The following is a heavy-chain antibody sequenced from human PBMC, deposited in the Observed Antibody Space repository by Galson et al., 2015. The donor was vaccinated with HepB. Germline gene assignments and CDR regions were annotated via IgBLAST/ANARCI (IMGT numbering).Heavy chain of an antibody. D-gene: IGHD2-2*02. CDR3: ARVFGDCSRTTSCYTYYYYYYGMDV. CDR2: IYTSGST. V-gene: IGHV4-4*07. J-gene: IGHJ6*02. CDR1: ISSYY. Sequence: ISSYYWSWIRQPAGKGLEWICRIYTSGSTNYNPSLKSRVTMSVDTSKNQFSLKLSSVTAADTAVYYCARVFGDCSRTTSCYTYYYYYYGMDVWGQGTTVTVSS.